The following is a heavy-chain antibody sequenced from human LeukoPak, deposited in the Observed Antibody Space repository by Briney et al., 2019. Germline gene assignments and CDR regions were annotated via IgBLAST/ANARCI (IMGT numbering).Heavy chain of an antibody. D-gene: IGHD1/OR15-1a*01. CDR2: INHSGST. V-gene: IGHV4-34*01. CDR3: ATSITGTTYAFDI. CDR1: GGSFSGYY. J-gene: IGHJ3*02. Sequence: PSETLSLTCAVYGGSFSGYYWSWIRQPPGKGLEWIGEINHSGSTNYNPSLKSRVTISVDTSKNQFSLKLISVAAADTAVYYCATSITGTTYAFDIWGQGTMVTVSS.